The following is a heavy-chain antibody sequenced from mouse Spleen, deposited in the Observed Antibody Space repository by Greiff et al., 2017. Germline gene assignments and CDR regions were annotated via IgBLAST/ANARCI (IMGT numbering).Heavy chain of an antibody. CDR1: GYSITSGYD. CDR2: ISYSGST. J-gene: IGHJ2*01. CDR3: ARGDYDYGFDY. D-gene: IGHD2-4*01. Sequence: EVKVVESGPGMVKPSQSFSLTCTVTGYSITSGYDWHWIRHFPGNKLEWMGYISYSGSTNYNPSLKSRISITHDTSKNHFFLKLNSVTTEDTATYYCARGDYDYGFDYWGQGTTLTVSS. V-gene: IGHV3-1*01.